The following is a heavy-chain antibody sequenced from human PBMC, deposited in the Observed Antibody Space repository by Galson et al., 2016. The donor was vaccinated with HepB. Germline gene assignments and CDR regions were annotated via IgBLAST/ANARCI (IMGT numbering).Heavy chain of an antibody. D-gene: IGHD2-15*01. CDR3: AKTNIIMVTLGVFLDT. V-gene: IGHV3-23*01. CDR2: VSGNAGST. J-gene: IGHJ1*01. CDR1: GFPFNNYA. Sequence: SLRLSCAASGFPFNNYAMTWVRQAPGKGLEWVSGVSGNAGSTYSDDSVTGRFAISRDNFKNTLNLQMNSLRADDTAVYYCAKTNIIMVTLGVFLDTWGQGTLVTVSS.